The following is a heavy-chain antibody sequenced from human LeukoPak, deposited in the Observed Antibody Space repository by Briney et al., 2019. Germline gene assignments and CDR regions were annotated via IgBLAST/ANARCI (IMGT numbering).Heavy chain of an antibody. V-gene: IGHV3-48*03. CDR1: GFTFSSYE. CDR2: ISSSGSTI. J-gene: IGHJ4*02. CDR3: ARGSMGIAAAGTDY. D-gene: IGHD6-13*01. Sequence: GGSLRLSCAASGFTFSSYEMNWDRQAPGKGLEWVSYISSSGSTIYYADSVKGRFTISRDNAKNSLYLQMNSLRAEDTAVYYCARGSMGIAAAGTDYWGQGTLVTVSS.